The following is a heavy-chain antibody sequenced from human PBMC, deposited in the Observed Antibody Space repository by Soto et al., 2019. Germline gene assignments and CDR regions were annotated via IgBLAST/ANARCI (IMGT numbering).Heavy chain of an antibody. V-gene: IGHV3-74*01. CDR1: GFTFSSLW. D-gene: IGHD5-18*01. J-gene: IGHJ4*02. CDR3: ASWRGGYTYGLDH. Sequence: GGSLRLSCAASGFTFSSLWLHWVRQAPGKGLVWISRINNDGTSTNYADSVKGRFTVSRDNAKKTMSLQMNSLRAEDTAVYYCASWRGGYTYGLDHWGQGTPVTVSS. CDR2: INNDGTST.